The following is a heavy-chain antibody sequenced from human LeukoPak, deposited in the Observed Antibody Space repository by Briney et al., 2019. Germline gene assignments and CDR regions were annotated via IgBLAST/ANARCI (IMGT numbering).Heavy chain of an antibody. V-gene: IGHV4-38-2*02. CDR2: IYHSGST. Sequence: SETLSLTCTVSGYSISSGYYWGWIRQPPGKGLEWIGSIYHSGSTNYNPSLKSRVTISVDTSKNQFSLKLSSVTAADTAVYYCARGRRYYDSSGYYPEDYWGQGTLVTVSS. CDR3: ARGRRYYDSSGYYPEDY. D-gene: IGHD3-22*01. CDR1: GYSISSGYY. J-gene: IGHJ4*02.